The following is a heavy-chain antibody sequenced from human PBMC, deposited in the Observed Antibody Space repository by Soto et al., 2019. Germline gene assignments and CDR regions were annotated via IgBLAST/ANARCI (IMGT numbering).Heavy chain of an antibody. CDR1: GGTFKTHT. CDR3: ATWRTYSGSYCFDY. CDR2: IIPMYDSA. V-gene: IGHV1-69*06. Sequence: QVQLVQSGAELKKPGSSVNVPCAASGGTFKTHTINWVRQAPGQGLEWIGQIIPMYDSANYAQRFQGRVTISADKSTNIAYMELSGLRSEDTALYYCATWRTYSGSYCFDYWGQGTLVSVSS. J-gene: IGHJ4*02. D-gene: IGHD1-26*01.